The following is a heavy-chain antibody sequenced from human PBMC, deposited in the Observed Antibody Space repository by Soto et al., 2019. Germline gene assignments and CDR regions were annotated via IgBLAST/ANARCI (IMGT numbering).Heavy chain of an antibody. CDR1: GGTFSSYA. Sequence: GASVKVSCKASGGTFSSYAISWVRQAPGQGLEWMGGIIPIFGTANYAQKFQGRVTITADESTSTAYMELSSLRSEDTAVYYCARITNRLLEDAFDVWGQGTMVTVSS. CDR2: IIPIFGTA. CDR3: ARITNRLLEDAFDV. V-gene: IGHV1-69*13. J-gene: IGHJ3*01. D-gene: IGHD3-3*01.